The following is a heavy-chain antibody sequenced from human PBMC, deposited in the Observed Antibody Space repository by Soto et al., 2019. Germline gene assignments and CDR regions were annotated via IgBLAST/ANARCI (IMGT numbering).Heavy chain of an antibody. D-gene: IGHD2-2*01. CDR1: GYTFTSYG. V-gene: IGHV1-2*04. J-gene: IGHJ6*02. Sequence: ASVKVSCKASGYTFTSYGISWVRQAPGQGLEWMGWINPNSGGTNYAQKFQGWVTMTRDTSISTAYMELSRLRSDDTAAYYCARALGYCISTSCSPYYYYGMDVWGQGTTVTVSS. CDR2: INPNSGGT. CDR3: ARALGYCISTSCSPYYYYGMDV.